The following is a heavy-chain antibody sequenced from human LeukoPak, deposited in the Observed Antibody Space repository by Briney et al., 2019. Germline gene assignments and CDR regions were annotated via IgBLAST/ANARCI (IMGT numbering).Heavy chain of an antibody. J-gene: IGHJ4*02. CDR2: ISSSGSTI. V-gene: IGHV3-48*03. CDR3: AKNQFGSNSMIV. D-gene: IGHD3-22*01. Sequence: GGSLRLPCAASGFTFSSYEMNWVRQAPGKGLEWVSYISSSGSTIYYADSVKGRLTISRANSRNTLYLQMNSLRAEDTAVYYCAKNQFGSNSMIVWGQGTLVTVSS. CDR1: GFTFSSYE.